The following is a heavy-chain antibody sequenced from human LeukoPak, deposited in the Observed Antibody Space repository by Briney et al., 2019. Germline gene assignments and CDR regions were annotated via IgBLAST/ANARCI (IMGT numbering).Heavy chain of an antibody. Sequence: ASVKVSCKASGYTFTSYGISWVRQAPGQGLEWMGWISAYSGNTNYAQKLQGRVTMTTDTSTSTAYMELRSLRSDDTAVYYCALEPYGDYFDYWGQGTLVTVSS. D-gene: IGHD4-17*01. V-gene: IGHV1-18*01. CDR1: GYTFTSYG. CDR3: ALEPYGDYFDY. J-gene: IGHJ4*02. CDR2: ISAYSGNT.